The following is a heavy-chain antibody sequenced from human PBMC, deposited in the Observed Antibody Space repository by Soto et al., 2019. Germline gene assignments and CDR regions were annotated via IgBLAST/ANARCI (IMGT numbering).Heavy chain of an antibody. Sequence: ASVKVSCKASGYTFTSYAMHWVRQAPGQRLEWMGWINAGNGNTKYSQKFQGRVTITRDTSASTAYMELSSLRSEDTAVYYCARGKIAAADRRWFDPWGQGTLVTVSS. CDR1: GYTFTSYA. D-gene: IGHD6-13*01. J-gene: IGHJ5*02. CDR2: INAGNGNT. CDR3: ARGKIAAADRRWFDP. V-gene: IGHV1-3*01.